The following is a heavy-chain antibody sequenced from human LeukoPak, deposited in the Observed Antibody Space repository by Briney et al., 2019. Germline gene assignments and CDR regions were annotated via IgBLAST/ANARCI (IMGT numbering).Heavy chain of an antibody. V-gene: IGHV4-34*01. CDR1: GGSFSGYY. CDR2: INHSGST. Sequence: PSETLSLTCAVYGGSFSGYYWSWIRQPPGKGLEWIGEINHSGSTNYNSSLKSRVTISVDTSKNQFSLELSSVTAADTAVYYCARFMITFGGVIPYHAFDIWGQGTMVTVSS. D-gene: IGHD3-16*02. J-gene: IGHJ3*02. CDR3: ARFMITFGGVIPYHAFDI.